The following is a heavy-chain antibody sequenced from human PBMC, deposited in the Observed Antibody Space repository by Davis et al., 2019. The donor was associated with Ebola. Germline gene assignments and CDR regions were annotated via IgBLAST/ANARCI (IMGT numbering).Heavy chain of an antibody. Sequence: SVKVSCKASGGTFSSYAISWVRQAPGQGLEWMGGIIPIFGTANYAQKFQGRVTITADESTSTAYMELSSLRSEDTAVYYCARVYGIRNWFDPWGQGTLVTVSS. CDR3: ARVYGIRNWFDP. D-gene: IGHD3-10*01. J-gene: IGHJ5*02. CDR1: GGTFSSYA. CDR2: IIPIFGTA. V-gene: IGHV1-69*13.